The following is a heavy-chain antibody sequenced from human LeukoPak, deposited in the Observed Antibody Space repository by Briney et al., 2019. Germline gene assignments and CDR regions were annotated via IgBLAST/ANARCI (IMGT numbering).Heavy chain of an antibody. Sequence: GGSLRLSCAASGFTFRNYSMSWVRQAPGKGLEWVSAISESGGSTFYADSVKGRFTVSRDNSKDTLYLHMNNVRAEDTAAYYCTKDQAADDPNFYYGMDVWGQGSTVTVSS. CDR1: GFTFRNYS. CDR3: TKDQAADDPNFYYGMDV. D-gene: IGHD6-13*01. J-gene: IGHJ6*02. V-gene: IGHV3-23*01. CDR2: ISESGGST.